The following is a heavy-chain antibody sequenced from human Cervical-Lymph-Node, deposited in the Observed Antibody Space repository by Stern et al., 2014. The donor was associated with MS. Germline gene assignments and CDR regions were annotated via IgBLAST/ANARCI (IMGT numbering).Heavy chain of an antibody. CDR1: GFTFSSYD. V-gene: IGHV3-30-3*01. Sequence: MQLVESGGGVVQPGRSLRLSCAASGFTFSSYDMYWVRQAPGKGLEWVAVISYDGTNKYYADSVKGRFTISRDNSKNTLHLQMNSLRAEDTAVYYCARDYYYGMDVWGQGTTVTVSS. CDR3: ARDYYYGMDV. J-gene: IGHJ6*02. CDR2: ISYDGTNK.